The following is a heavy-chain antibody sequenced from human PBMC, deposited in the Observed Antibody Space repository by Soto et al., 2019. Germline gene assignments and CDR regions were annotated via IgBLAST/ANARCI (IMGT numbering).Heavy chain of an antibody. D-gene: IGHD6-13*01. CDR2: VSSTGSS. Sequence: LSLTCTVSGGSISNYYWSWIRQPAEKRLEWIGRVSSTGSSYYNPSLKSRVTISVDTSKNQVSLNLTSVTAADTAVYYCARGVPAAGTDWFDPWGQGTLVTVSS. J-gene: IGHJ5*02. V-gene: IGHV4-4*07. CDR3: ARGVPAAGTDWFDP. CDR1: GGSISNYY.